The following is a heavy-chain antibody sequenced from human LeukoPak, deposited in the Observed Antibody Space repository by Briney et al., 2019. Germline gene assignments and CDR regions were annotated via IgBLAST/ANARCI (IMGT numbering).Heavy chain of an antibody. J-gene: IGHJ5*02. V-gene: IGHV1-18*01. CDR1: GYTFTTYG. CDR2: ISSYNGNT. CDR3: ARGGDSYDSSGYYKKWFDP. Sequence: GASVKVSCKASGYTFTTYGISWVRQAPGQGLEWVGWISSYNGNTNYAQKLQDRVTMTTDTSTSTAYMELRSLQSDDTAVYYCARGGDSYDSSGYYKKWFDPWGQGTLVTVSS. D-gene: IGHD3-22*01.